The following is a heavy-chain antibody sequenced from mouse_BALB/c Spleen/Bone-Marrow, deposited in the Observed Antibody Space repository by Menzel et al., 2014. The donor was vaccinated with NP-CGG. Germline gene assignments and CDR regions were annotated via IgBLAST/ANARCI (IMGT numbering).Heavy chain of an antibody. V-gene: IGHV1-69*02. J-gene: IGHJ4*01. D-gene: IGHD1-1*01. Sequence: QVQLQQSGAELVRPGASLKLSCRASGYTFTSYWINWVKQRPGQGLEWIGNIYPSDSYINYNQRFKDKATLTVDKSSSTAYMQLSSPTPEDSAVYYCTRYGNSHYYAIDYWGQGTSVTVSS. CDR3: TRYGNSHYYAIDY. CDR1: GYTFTSYW. CDR2: IYPSDSYI.